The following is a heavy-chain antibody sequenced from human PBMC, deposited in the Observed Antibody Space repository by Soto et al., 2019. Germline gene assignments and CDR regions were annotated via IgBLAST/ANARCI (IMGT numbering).Heavy chain of an antibody. CDR1: GYTFTGYY. D-gene: IGHD3-10*01. J-gene: IGHJ5*02. CDR2: INPNSGGT. V-gene: IGHV1-2*04. Sequence: GASVKVSCKASGYTFTGYYMHWVRQAPGQGLEWMGWINPNSGGTNYAQKFQGWVTMTRDTSISTAYMELSRLRSDDTAVYYCARDLYYYGSGSLENWFDPWGQGTLVTVFS. CDR3: ARDLYYYGSGSLENWFDP.